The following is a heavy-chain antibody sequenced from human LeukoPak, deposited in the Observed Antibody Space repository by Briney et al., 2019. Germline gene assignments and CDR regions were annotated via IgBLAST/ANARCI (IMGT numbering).Heavy chain of an antibody. CDR1: GASISSSSYH. V-gene: IGHV4-39*07. CDR2: IYYSGST. CDR3: ARDRRADCTSNVCLVGFDY. D-gene: IGHD2-8*01. J-gene: IGHJ4*02. Sequence: PSETLSLTCTVSGASISSSSYHWVWIRQPPGQGLKGIGSIYYSGSTDYNPSLQSRVTISVDTSKNLFSLRLSSVTAADTAIYYCARDRRADCTSNVCLVGFDYWGQGSQVTVSS.